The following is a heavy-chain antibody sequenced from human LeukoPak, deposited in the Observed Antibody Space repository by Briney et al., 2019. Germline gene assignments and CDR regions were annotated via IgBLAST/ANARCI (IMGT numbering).Heavy chain of an antibody. CDR1: GGSISSYY. CDR3: ARDPIDYDSSGYYYYGMDV. J-gene: IGHJ6*02. Sequence: SETLSLTCTVSGGSISSYYWSWIRQPPGKGLEWIGYIYYSGSTNYNPSLKSRVTISVDTSKNQFSLKLSSVTAADTAVYYCARDPIDYDSSGYYYYGMDVWGQGTTVTVSS. D-gene: IGHD3-22*01. CDR2: IYYSGST. V-gene: IGHV4-59*01.